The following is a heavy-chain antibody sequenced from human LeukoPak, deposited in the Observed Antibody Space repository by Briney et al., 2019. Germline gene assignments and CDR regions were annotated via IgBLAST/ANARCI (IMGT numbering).Heavy chain of an antibody. CDR1: GFTFSSYS. D-gene: IGHD4-17*01. Sequence: GGSLRLSCTASGFTFSSYSMNWVRQAPGKGLEWVSSISSSSSYIYYADSVKGRFTISRDNAKNSLYLQMNSLRAEDTAVYYCARPRDYHDYQPLGYWGQGTLVTVSS. J-gene: IGHJ4*02. CDR3: ARPRDYHDYQPLGY. CDR2: ISSSSSYI. V-gene: IGHV3-21*01.